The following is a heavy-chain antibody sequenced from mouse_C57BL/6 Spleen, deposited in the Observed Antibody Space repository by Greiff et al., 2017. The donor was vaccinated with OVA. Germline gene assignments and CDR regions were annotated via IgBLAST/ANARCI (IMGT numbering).Heavy chain of an antibody. J-gene: IGHJ3*01. Sequence: VQLQQPGAELVRPGSSVKLSCKASGYTFTSYWMHWVKQRPIQGLEWIGNIDPSDSETHYNQKFKDKATLTVDKSSSTAYMQLSSLTSEDSAVYYCARSRGYDAQFAYWGQGTLVTVSA. D-gene: IGHD2-3*01. V-gene: IGHV1-52*01. CDR2: IDPSDSET. CDR1: GYTFTSYW. CDR3: ARSRGYDAQFAY.